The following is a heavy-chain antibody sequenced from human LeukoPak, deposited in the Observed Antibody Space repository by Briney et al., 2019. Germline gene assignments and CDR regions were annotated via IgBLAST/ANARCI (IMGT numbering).Heavy chain of an antibody. J-gene: IGHJ4*02. CDR3: AREGRYYYDSSGYYDY. CDR2: IYYSGST. V-gene: IGHV4-39*02. CDR1: GGSISSSSYY. D-gene: IGHD3-22*01. Sequence: PSETLFLTCTVSGGSISSSSYYWGWIRQPPGKGLEWIGSIYYSGSTYYNPSLKSRVTISVDTSKNQFSLKLSSVTAADTAVYYCAREGRYYYDSSGYYDYWGQGTLVTVSS.